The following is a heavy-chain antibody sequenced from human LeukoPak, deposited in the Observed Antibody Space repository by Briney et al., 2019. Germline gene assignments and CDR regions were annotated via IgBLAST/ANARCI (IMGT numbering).Heavy chain of an antibody. CDR2: ISGDGGST. CDR1: GFTFDDYA. V-gene: IGHV3-43*02. J-gene: IGHJ4*02. Sequence: GSLRLSCAASGFTFDDYAMHWVRQAPGKGLEWVSLISGDGGSTYYADSVKGRFTITRDNSKNSLYLQMNSLRAEDTALYYCAKLGGERELPLDYWGQGTLVTVSS. D-gene: IGHD1-26*01. CDR3: AKLGGERELPLDY.